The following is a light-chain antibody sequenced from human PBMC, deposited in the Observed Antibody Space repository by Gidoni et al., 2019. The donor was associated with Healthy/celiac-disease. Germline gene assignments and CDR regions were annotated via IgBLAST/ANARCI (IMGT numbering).Light chain of an antibody. CDR3: QQRSNWLT. J-gene: IGKJ4*01. V-gene: IGKV3-11*01. Sequence: ELVLTQSPPTLSLSPGERATLSCRASQSVSSYLAWYQQKPGQAPRLLIYDASNRATGIPARFSGSGSGTDFTLTNSSLEPEDFAVYYCQQRSNWLTFGGGTKVEIK. CDR2: DAS. CDR1: QSVSSY.